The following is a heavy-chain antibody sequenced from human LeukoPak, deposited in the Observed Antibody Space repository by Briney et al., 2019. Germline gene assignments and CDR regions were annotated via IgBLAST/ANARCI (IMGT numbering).Heavy chain of an antibody. CDR1: GFTFSSHA. J-gene: IGHJ4*02. D-gene: IGHD3-10*01. V-gene: IGHV3-23*01. Sequence: GGSLRLSCAASGFTFSSHAMSWVRQAPGKGLEWVSAISGSAGSTYYADSVKGRLTISRDNSKNTLYLQMNSLRAEDTAVYYCAKPPSPYDYGSGSSYFDYWGQGTLVTVSS. CDR2: ISGSAGST. CDR3: AKPPSPYDYGSGSSYFDY.